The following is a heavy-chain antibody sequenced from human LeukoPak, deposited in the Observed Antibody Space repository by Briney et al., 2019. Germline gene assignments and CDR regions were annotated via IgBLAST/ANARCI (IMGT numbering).Heavy chain of an antibody. CDR2: IYYSGST. CDR1: GGSISSYY. CDR3: ARGRGGYRPDY. Sequence: SETLSLTCTVSGGSISSYYWSWIRQPPGKGLEWIGYIYYSGSTNYNPSLKSRVTISVDTSKNQFSLKLSSVTAADTAVYYCARGRGGYRPDYWGQGTLVTVSS. V-gene: IGHV4-59*01. D-gene: IGHD1-26*01. J-gene: IGHJ4*02.